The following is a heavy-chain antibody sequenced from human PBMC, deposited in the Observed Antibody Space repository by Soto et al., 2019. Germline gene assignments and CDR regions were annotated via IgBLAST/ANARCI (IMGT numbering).Heavy chain of an antibody. V-gene: IGHV3-48*02. Sequence: EVQLVESGGGLVQPGGSLRLSCAASGFTFSSYSMNWVRQAPGKGLEWVSYISSSSSTTYYADSVKGRFTISRDNAKNSLYLQMNSLRDGDTAVYYCARGLYYYDSRGYWGYWGQGTLVTVSS. CDR2: ISSSSSTT. CDR1: GFTFSSYS. D-gene: IGHD3-22*01. CDR3: ARGLYYYDSRGYWGY. J-gene: IGHJ4*02.